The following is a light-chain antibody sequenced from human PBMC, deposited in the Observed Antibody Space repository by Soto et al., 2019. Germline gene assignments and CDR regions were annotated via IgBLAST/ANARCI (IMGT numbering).Light chain of an antibody. J-gene: IGLJ1*01. V-gene: IGLV2-14*01. Sequence: QSVLTQPASLSGSPGQSIAISCPGTSSYVGNYIFVSWYRQHPGKAPKLMIYDINNRPSGVSNRFSGFKSGNTASLTIPGLQAEDEADYYCVSYTTSASYVFGTGTKVTVL. CDR2: DIN. CDR1: SSYVGNYIF. CDR3: VSYTTSASYV.